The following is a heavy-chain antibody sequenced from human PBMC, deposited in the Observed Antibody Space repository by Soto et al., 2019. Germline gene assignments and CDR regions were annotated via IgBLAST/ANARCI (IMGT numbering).Heavy chain of an antibody. V-gene: IGHV4-4*07. D-gene: IGHD6-19*01. CDR1: GESISNFY. J-gene: IGHJ6*02. CDR2: VHVSGGT. CDR3: ARDRYGWYPGYDLDV. Sequence: QVRLQESGPGLVRPSETLSLTCSVSGESISNFYWSWIRQPAGKGLEWIGHVHVSGGTNYNAPLQSRVTMSVDTSSNHVSLHLKSLTAADTAVYYCARDRYGWYPGYDLDVWGPGTTVTVSS.